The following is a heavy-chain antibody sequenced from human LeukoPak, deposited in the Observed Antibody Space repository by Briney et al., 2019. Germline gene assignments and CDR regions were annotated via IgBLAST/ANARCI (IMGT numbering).Heavy chain of an antibody. J-gene: IGHJ5*02. CDR2: IYTSGST. V-gene: IGHV4-4*07. D-gene: IGHD2-2*02. Sequence: SATLSLTCTVSGGSISSYYWSWIRQPAGKGLESIGRIYTSGSTNYNPSLKSRVTISVDTSKNQFSLKLSSVTAADTAVYYCARDSPSVVLVPAAIQGWFDPWGQGTLLTVSS. CDR1: GGSISSYY. CDR3: ARDSPSVVLVPAAIQGWFDP.